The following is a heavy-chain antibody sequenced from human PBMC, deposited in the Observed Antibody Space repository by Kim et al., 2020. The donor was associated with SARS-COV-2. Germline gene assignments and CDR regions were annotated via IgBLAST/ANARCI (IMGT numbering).Heavy chain of an antibody. D-gene: IGHD3-22*01. CDR2: IYYSGST. CDR1: GGSISSGGYY. J-gene: IGHJ4*02. V-gene: IGHV4-31*03. CDR3: ARWSATMMAVPGGPFRTVDY. Sequence: SETLSLTCTVSGGSISSGGYYWSWIRQHPGKGLEWIGYIYYSGSTYYNPSLKSRVTISVDTSKNQFSLKLSSVTAADTAVYYCARWSATMMAVPGGPFRTVDYWGQGTLVTVSS.